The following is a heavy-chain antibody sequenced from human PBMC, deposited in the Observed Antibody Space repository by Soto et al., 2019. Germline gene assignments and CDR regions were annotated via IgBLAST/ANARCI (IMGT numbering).Heavy chain of an antibody. CDR1: GFTFSSYA. CDR2: ISGSGGST. D-gene: IGHD6-19*01. Sequence: EVQLLESGGGLVQPGGSLRLSCAASGFTFSSYAMSWVRQAPGKGLEWVSAISGSGGSTYYADSVKGRFTISRDNSKNTRYLQMNSLRAEDTAVYYCAKDRQWLVRFYYYGMDVWGQGTTVTVSS. J-gene: IGHJ6*02. V-gene: IGHV3-23*01. CDR3: AKDRQWLVRFYYYGMDV.